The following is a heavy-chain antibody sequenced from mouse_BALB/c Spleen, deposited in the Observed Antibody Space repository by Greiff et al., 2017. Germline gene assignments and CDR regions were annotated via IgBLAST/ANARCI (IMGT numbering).Heavy chain of an antibody. J-gene: IGHJ4*01. CDR2: IWAGGST. CDR1: GFSLTSYG. D-gene: IGHD1-2*01. CDR3: ARRYYYGYGAMDY. Sequence: VKLVESGPGLVAPSQSLSITCTVSGFSLTSYGVHWVRQPPGKGLEWLGVIWAGGSTNYNSALMSRLSISKDNSTGQVFFKMNSLQANDTAIYYCARRYYYGYGAMDYWGQGTSVTVSS. V-gene: IGHV2-9*02.